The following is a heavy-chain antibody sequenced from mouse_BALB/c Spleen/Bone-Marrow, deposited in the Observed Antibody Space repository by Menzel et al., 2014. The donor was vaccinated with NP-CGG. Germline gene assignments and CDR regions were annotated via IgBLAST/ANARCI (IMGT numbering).Heavy chain of an antibody. CDR3: ARGRGAY. D-gene: IGHD3-3*01. V-gene: IGHV1-18*01. CDR1: GYTFTEYT. J-gene: IGHJ3*01. CDR2: INPNNGGT. Sequence: VQLQQSGPELVKPGASVRISCKTSGYTFTEYTIHWVKQSHGKSLEWIGVINPNNGGTNYNQKFKGKATLTVEKSSTTAYMELRSLTSDDSAVYHCARGRGAYWGQGTLVTVSA.